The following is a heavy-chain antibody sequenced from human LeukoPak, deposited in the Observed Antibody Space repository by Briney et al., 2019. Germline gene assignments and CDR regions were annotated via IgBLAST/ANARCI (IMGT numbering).Heavy chain of an antibody. D-gene: IGHD3-10*01. V-gene: IGHV4-59*01. J-gene: IGHJ4*02. CDR2: IYYSGST. Sequence: PSETLSLTCTVSGGSISSYYWSWIRQPPGKGLEWIGYIYYSGSTNYNPSLRSRVTISLDTSKNQFSLKLSSVTAADTAMYYCARVGTYYYGSRRSDYFDYWGQGTLVTVSS. CDR3: ARVGTYYYGSRRSDYFDY. CDR1: GGSISSYY.